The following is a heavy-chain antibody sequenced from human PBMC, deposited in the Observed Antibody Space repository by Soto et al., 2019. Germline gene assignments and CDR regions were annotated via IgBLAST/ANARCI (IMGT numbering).Heavy chain of an antibody. CDR3: ARSDGRY. CDR1: VCSISSYY. CDR2: IYYSGST. Sequence: TLSLTCTVSVCSISSYYWSWIRQPPGKGLEWIGYIYYSGSTNYNPSLKSRVTISVDTSKNQFSLKLSSVTAADTAVYYCARSDGRYWGQGTLVTVSS. J-gene: IGHJ4*02. V-gene: IGHV4-59*01.